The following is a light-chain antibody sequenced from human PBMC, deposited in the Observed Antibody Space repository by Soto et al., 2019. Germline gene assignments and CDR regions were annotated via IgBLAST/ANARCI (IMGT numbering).Light chain of an antibody. CDR1: QSIRTN. CDR3: QQYNYWPPLT. Sequence: ELMMTQSPATVSVYPGERATLSCSASQSIRTNVAGYQQKPGQALRLLIYDASTRATDLSSRFSGSGSGTEVTLTIRSLQSEDGAIDYCQQYNYWPPLTFGGGTLLEI. J-gene: IGKJ4*01. CDR2: DAS. V-gene: IGKV3-15*01.